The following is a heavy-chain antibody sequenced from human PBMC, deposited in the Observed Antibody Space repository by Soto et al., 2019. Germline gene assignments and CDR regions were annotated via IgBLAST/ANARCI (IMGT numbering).Heavy chain of an antibody. V-gene: IGHV4-4*02. CDR2: IYHSGST. CDR1: GGSIRNSKW. J-gene: IGHJ6*02. Sequence: SETLSLTCAVSGGSIRNSKWWSWVRQPPGKGLEWIGEIYHSGSTNYNPSLKSRVTISVDKSKNQFSLKLSSVTAADTAVYYCARVPTLYCSGGSCYSGYYGMDVWGQGTTVTVSS. D-gene: IGHD2-15*01. CDR3: ARVPTLYCSGGSCYSGYYGMDV.